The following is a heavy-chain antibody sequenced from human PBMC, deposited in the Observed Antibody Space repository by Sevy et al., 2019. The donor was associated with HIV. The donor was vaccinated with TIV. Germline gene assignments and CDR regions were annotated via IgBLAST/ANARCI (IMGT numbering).Heavy chain of an antibody. V-gene: IGHV3-33*01. J-gene: IGHJ4*02. Sequence: GGSLRLSCAASGFTFSSYGMHWVRQAPGKGLEWVAVIWYDGSNKYYADSVKGRFTISRDNSKNTLYLQMNSLRAEDTAVYYCAREIKSGDCWSGYGDYWGQGTLVTVSS. CDR1: GFTFSSYG. D-gene: IGHD3-3*01. CDR3: AREIKSGDCWSGYGDY. CDR2: IWYDGSNK.